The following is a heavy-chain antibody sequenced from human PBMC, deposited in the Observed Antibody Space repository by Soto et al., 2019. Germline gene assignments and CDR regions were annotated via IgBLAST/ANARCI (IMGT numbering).Heavy chain of an antibody. CDR3: SSDKWGSVTFEF. J-gene: IGHJ4*02. D-gene: IGHD4-17*01. Sequence: QVTLKESGPVQVRPTETLTLTCTVSGVSLSSARVGVSWIRQPPGKALEWLAHLFSDGEKSFVTSLKTRLTISKDTSKNQVVLVMTNVAPVETATFFCSSDKWGSVTFEFRGQGALVTVSS. CDR1: GVSLSSARVG. V-gene: IGHV2-26*01. CDR2: LFSDGEK.